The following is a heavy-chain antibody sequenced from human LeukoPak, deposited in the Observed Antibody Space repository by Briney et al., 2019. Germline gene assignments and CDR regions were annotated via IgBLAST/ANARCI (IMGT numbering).Heavy chain of an antibody. Sequence: PGGSLRLSCAASGFTFTNYAMHWVRQAPGKGLEWVAVISYDGSNQYYADSVKGRFTISRDNSKNTLYLQMNSLRAEDTAVYYCAKDHSGSHPWYFDCWGQGTLVTVSS. CDR3: AKDHSGSHPWYFDC. V-gene: IGHV3-30-3*01. D-gene: IGHD6-19*01. CDR1: GFTFTNYA. CDR2: ISYDGSNQ. J-gene: IGHJ4*02.